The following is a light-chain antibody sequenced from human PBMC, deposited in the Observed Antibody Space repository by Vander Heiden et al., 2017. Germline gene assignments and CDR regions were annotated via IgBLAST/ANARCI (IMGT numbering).Light chain of an antibody. J-gene: IGLJ3*02. V-gene: IGLV2-8*01. CDR2: EVS. Sequence: QSALTQPPSASGSPGQSVTISCTGSSSDVGSGYNYVSWYQQHPGKAPKLMIYEVSERPSGVPDRFSGSKSGNTASLTVSGLQPEGEADYYCSSYAVSNTLLFGGGTKLTVL. CDR1: SSDVGSGYNY. CDR3: SSYAVSNTLL.